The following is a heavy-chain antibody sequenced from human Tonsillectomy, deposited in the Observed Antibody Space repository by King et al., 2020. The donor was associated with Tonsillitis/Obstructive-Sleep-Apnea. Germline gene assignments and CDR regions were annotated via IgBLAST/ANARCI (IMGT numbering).Heavy chain of an antibody. CDR1: GFTFSSYS. V-gene: IGHV3-21*01. J-gene: IGHJ4*02. Sequence: EVQLVESGGGLVKPGGSLRLSCAASGFTFSSYSMNWVRQAPGKGLEWVSSISSSSSYIYYADSVKGRFTISRDNAKNSLYLQMNSLRAEDTAVYYCARDSIYGDVRGDYWGQGTLVTVSS. D-gene: IGHD4-17*01. CDR3: ARDSIYGDVRGDY. CDR2: ISSSSSYI.